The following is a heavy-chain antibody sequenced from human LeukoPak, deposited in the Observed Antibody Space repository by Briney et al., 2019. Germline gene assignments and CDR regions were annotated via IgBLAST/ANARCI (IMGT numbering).Heavy chain of an antibody. CDR3: ARARLGPRDAFDI. J-gene: IGHJ3*02. D-gene: IGHD6-19*01. V-gene: IGHV3-30-3*01. Sequence: GGSLRLSCAASGFTFSSYAMHWVRQAPGKGLEWVAVISYDGSNKYYADSVKGRFTISRDNSKNTLYLQMNSLRAEDTAVYYCARARLGPRDAFDIWGQGTMVTVSS. CDR2: ISYDGSNK. CDR1: GFTFSSYA.